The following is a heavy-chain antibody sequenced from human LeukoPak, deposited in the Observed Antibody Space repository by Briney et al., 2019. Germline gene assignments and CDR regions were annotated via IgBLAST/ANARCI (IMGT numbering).Heavy chain of an antibody. CDR3: AKVENVIYYDSRAGAFDI. CDR2: IYYSGST. CDR1: GGSISSGGYY. Sequence: PSQTLSLTCTVSGGSISSGGYYWTWIRQHPGTGLEWIGYIYYSGSTYYNPSLKSRVTISVDTSKNQFSLKLSSVTAADTAVYYCAKVENVIYYDSRAGAFDIWGQGTMVTVSS. V-gene: IGHV4-31*03. J-gene: IGHJ3*02. D-gene: IGHD3-22*01.